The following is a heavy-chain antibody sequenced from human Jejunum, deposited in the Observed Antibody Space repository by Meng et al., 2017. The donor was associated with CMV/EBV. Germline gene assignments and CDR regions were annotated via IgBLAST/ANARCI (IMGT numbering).Heavy chain of an antibody. CDR1: G. D-gene: IGHD3-3*01. Sequence: GMNWVRQAPGKGLEWVANINQDGSETYYVESVRGRFSISRDNAKNSLYLQMSSLRAEDTAVYFCARGGITVFGVVIIDYYGMDVWGQGTTVTVSS. CDR3: ARGGITVFGVVIIDYYGMDV. V-gene: IGHV3-7*01. J-gene: IGHJ6*02. CDR2: INQDGSET.